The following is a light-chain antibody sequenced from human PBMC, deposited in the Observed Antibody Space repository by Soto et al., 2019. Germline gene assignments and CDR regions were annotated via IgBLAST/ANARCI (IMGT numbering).Light chain of an antibody. CDR3: RQYNSNSWT. CDR2: GAS. Sequence: EVTKLPSTLSPPPAQRLTLSCRASQSVSSYYLAWYQKKAGEAKRLLIYGASNGSTVIPDRCSGRASRTVSTTTSSIQPDDYSADYCRQYNSNSWTFGQGTKVDI. CDR1: QSVSSYY. V-gene: IGKV3-20*01. J-gene: IGKJ1*01.